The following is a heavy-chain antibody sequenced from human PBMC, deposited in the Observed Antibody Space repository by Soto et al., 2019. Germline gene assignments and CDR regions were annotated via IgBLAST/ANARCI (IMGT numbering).Heavy chain of an antibody. J-gene: IGHJ4*02. CDR2: VFSDGTT. Sequence: QLQLQESGPGLVKPSETLSLTCTVSGASISSGSYYWGWVRQPPGKGLEWIANVFSDGTTYYSPSLNSRVTISVDTSKNQFSLRLRAVTTADTAVYYCARHGECGSTSCYGYWGQGTLVTVSS. D-gene: IGHD2-2*01. CDR3: ARHGECGSTSCYGY. V-gene: IGHV4-39*01. CDR1: GASISSGSYY.